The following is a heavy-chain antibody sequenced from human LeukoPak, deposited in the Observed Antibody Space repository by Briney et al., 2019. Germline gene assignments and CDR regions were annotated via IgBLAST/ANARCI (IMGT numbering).Heavy chain of an antibody. V-gene: IGHV1-69*04. CDR1: GGTFSSYA. D-gene: IGHD2-15*01. CDR3: ARDGSGGSYWDY. CDR2: IIPILGLA. J-gene: IGHJ4*02. Sequence: ASVKLSCKASGGTFSSYAISWVRQAPGQGLEWMGRIIPILGLANYAQKFQGRVTITADKSTSTAYMELSSLRSEDTAVYYCARDGSGGSYWDYWGQGTLVTVSS.